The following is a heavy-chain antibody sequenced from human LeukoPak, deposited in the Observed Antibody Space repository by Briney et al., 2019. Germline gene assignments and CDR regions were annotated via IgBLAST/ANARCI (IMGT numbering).Heavy chain of an antibody. CDR3: ARGEQWEPLRSHY. Sequence: ASVKVSCKASGYTFSDYYIHWVRQAPGQGLEWVGWISAYNGNTNYAQKLQGRVTMTTDTSTSTAYMELRSLRSDDTAVYYCARGEQWEPLRSHYWGQGTLVTVSS. J-gene: IGHJ4*02. CDR2: ISAYNGNT. D-gene: IGHD1-26*01. CDR1: GYTFSDYY. V-gene: IGHV1-18*04.